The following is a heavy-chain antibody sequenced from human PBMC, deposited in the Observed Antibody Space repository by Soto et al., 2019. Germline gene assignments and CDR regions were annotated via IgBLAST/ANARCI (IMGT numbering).Heavy chain of an antibody. D-gene: IGHD6-13*01. CDR1: GGTFSSYA. Sequence: QVQLGQSGAEVKKPGSSVKVSCKASGGTFSSYAISWVRQAPGRGLEWMGGMIPIFGTANYAQKFQGRVTITAEDSTSPAYMELSSLRSEDTAVYYCARRTIAAAGPRNYYYYGMDVWGQGTTVTVSS. J-gene: IGHJ6*02. CDR3: ARRTIAAAGPRNYYYYGMDV. V-gene: IGHV1-69*12. CDR2: MIPIFGTA.